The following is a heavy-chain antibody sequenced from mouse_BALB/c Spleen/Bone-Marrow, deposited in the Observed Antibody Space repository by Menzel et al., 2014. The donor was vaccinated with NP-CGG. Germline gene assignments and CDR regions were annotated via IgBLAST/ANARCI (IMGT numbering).Heavy chain of an antibody. CDR2: IHYSGST. CDR3: ARGGYYGSSYFDY. D-gene: IGHD1-1*01. Sequence: EVKLMESGPDLVKPSQSLSLTCTVTGYSITSGYSWHWIRQVPGNKLEWMGYIHYSGSTNYNPSLKSRISITRDTSKNQFFLQLNSVTTEDTATYYCARGGYYGSSYFDYWGQGTTLTVSS. CDR1: GYSITSGYS. V-gene: IGHV3-1*02. J-gene: IGHJ2*01.